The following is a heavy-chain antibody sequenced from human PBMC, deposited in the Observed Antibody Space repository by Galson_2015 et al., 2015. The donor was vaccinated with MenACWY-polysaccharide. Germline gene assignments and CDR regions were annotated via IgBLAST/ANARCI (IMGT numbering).Heavy chain of an antibody. CDR3: ARDQGEEAVRTIGY. Sequence: SLRLSCAASGFTFSSHSMNWVRQAPGKGLGWVSSISSSSSYIYYSDSLKGRFTISRDNAKNSLYLQMHSLRAEDTAVYYCARDQGEEAVRTIGYWGQGTLVTVSS. D-gene: IGHD3-16*01. V-gene: IGHV3-21*01. CDR1: GFTFSSHS. CDR2: ISSSSSYI. J-gene: IGHJ4*02.